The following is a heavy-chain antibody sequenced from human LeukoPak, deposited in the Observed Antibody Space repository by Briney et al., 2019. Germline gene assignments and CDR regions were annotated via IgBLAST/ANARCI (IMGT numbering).Heavy chain of an antibody. CDR3: AKDATVGATTNYYYMDV. J-gene: IGHJ6*03. Sequence: LSLTCTVSGGSISSSSYYWGWIRQPPGKGLEWVAVISYDGSNKYYADSVKGRFTISRDNSKNTLYLQMNSLRAEDTAVYYCAKDATVGATTNYYYMDVWGKGTTVTVSS. CDR2: ISYDGSNK. CDR1: GGSISSSS. D-gene: IGHD1-26*01. V-gene: IGHV3-30*18.